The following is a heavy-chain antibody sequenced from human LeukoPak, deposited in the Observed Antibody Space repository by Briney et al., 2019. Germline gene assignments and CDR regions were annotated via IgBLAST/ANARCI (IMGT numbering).Heavy chain of an antibody. CDR2: INPSGGST. D-gene: IGHD6-13*01. CDR3: ARDRGSSCDY. J-gene: IGHJ4*02. V-gene: IGHV1-46*01. Sequence: QAPGQGLXWMGIINPSGGSTSYAQKFQGRVTMTRDTSTSTVYMELSSLRSEDTAVYYCARDRGSSCDYWGQGTLVTVSS.